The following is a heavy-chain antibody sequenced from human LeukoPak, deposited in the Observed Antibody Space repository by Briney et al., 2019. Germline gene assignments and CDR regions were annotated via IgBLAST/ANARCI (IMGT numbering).Heavy chain of an antibody. CDR1: GGTFSSYA. V-gene: IGHV1-69*05. D-gene: IGHD2-15*01. CDR3: ASEVHRYCSGGGCYFND. Sequence: SVKVSCKASGGTFSSYAISWVRQAPGQGLEWMGRIIPIFGTANYAQKFQGRVTITTDESTSTAYMELSSLRSEDTAVYYCASEVHRYCSGGGCYFNDWGQGTLVTVSS. CDR2: IIPIFGTA. J-gene: IGHJ4*02.